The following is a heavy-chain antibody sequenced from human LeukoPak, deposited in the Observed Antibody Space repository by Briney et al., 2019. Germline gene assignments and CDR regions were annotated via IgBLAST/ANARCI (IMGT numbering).Heavy chain of an antibody. CDR1: GFTFSSYA. CDR2: ISGSGGST. J-gene: IGHJ4*02. D-gene: IGHD3-3*01. CDR3: AKEPKREFTIFEYYFDY. Sequence: GGSLRLSCAASGFTFSSYALSWVRQAPGKGLEWVSAISGSGGSTYYADSVKGRFTISRDNSKNTLYLQMNSLRAEDTAVYYCAKEPKREFTIFEYYFDYWGQGTLVTVSS. V-gene: IGHV3-23*01.